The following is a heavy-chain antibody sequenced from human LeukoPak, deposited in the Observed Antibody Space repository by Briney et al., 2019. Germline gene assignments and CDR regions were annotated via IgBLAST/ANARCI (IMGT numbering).Heavy chain of an antibody. CDR3: AREHIVVVPAAAYNWFDP. V-gene: IGHV3-30*03. D-gene: IGHD2-2*01. J-gene: IGHJ5*02. CDR2: ISYDGSNK. Sequence: PGGSLRLSCAASGFTFSSYGMHWVRQAPGKGLEWVAVISYDGSNKYYADSVKGRFTISRDNSKNTLYLQMNSLRAEDTAVYYCAREHIVVVPAAAYNWFDPWGQGTLVTVSS. CDR1: GFTFSSYG.